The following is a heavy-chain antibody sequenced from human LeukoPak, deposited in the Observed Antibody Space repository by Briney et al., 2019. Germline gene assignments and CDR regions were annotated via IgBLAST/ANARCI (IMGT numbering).Heavy chain of an antibody. CDR2: ISAYNGDT. J-gene: IGHJ4*02. Sequence: ASVKVSCKASGYTFNKYGISWVRQAPGQGLEWMGWISAYNGDTNYAQKFQGRVTMTTDTSTSTAYMEVRSLRSDDTAVYYCARDPPNSSGWRASFDYWGQGTLVTVSS. D-gene: IGHD6-19*01. CDR3: ARDPPNSSGWRASFDY. CDR1: GYTFNKYG. V-gene: IGHV1-18*01.